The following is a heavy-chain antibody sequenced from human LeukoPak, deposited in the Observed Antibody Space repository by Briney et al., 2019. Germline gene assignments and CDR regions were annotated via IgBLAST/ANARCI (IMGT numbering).Heavy chain of an antibody. V-gene: IGHV3-48*03. Sequence: PGGSLRPSCAASGFTFSSYEMNWVRQAPGKGLEWVSYISSSGSTIYYADSVKGRFTISRDNAKKSLFLQMNSLRAEDTAVYYCARGFFSWNDDSGYTFYLDRWGQGTLVTVSS. CDR1: GFTFSSYE. CDR3: ARGFFSWNDDSGYTFYLDR. J-gene: IGHJ4*02. CDR2: ISSSGSTI. D-gene: IGHD3-22*01.